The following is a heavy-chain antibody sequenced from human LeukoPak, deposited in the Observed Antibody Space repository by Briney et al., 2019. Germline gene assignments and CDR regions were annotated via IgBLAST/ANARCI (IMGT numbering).Heavy chain of an antibody. Sequence: PGGSLRLSCAASGFTFSSYGMHWVRQAPGKGLGWVAVIWYDGSYTYYAESVKGRFTISRDNSRNALYLQMSSLRAEDTAVYYCAKPTSGDGSFLIDYWGQGTLVIVSS. V-gene: IGHV3-33*03. J-gene: IGHJ4*02. CDR1: GFTFSSYG. CDR2: IWYDGSYT. D-gene: IGHD1-26*01. CDR3: AKPTSGDGSFLIDY.